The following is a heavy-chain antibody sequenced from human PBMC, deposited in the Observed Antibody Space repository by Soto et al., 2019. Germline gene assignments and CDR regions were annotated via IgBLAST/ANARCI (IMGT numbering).Heavy chain of an antibody. V-gene: IGHV3-33*01. J-gene: IGHJ4*02. CDR1: GFTFSSYG. Sequence: PGGSLRLSCAASGFTFSSYGMHWVRQAPGKGLEWVAVIWYDGSNKYYADSVKGRFTISRDNSKNTLYLQMNSLRAEDTAVYYRAREDGYYDSSGYYYYFDYWGQGTLVTVSS. CDR2: IWYDGSNK. D-gene: IGHD3-22*01. CDR3: AREDGYYDSSGYYYYFDY.